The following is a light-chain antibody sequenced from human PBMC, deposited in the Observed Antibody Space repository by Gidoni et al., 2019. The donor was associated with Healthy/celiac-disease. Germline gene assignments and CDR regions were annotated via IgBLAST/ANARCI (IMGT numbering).Light chain of an antibody. V-gene: IGKV1-33*01. CDR2: DAS. CDR3: QQYDNLLIT. CDR1: QDISNY. J-gene: IGKJ5*01. Sequence: DIQMTQSPSSLSASVGDRVTSTCQASQDISNYLNWYQQKPGKAPKLLIYDASNLDTGVPSRFRGSGSGTDFTFTISSLQPEDIATYYCQQYDNLLITFGQGTRLEIK.